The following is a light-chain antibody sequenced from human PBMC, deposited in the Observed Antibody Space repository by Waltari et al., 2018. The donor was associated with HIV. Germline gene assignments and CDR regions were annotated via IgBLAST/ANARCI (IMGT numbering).Light chain of an antibody. J-gene: IGLJ2*01. CDR3: SSYTSSSTLV. Sequence: QSALTQPASVSGSPGQSITISCTGPSSYVGGYNYVPWYQQYASKAPKLMIYDVSNRPSGVSNRCSGSKSGNTASLTISGLQAEDEADYYCSSYTSSSTLVFGGGTKLTVL. CDR2: DVS. CDR1: SSYVGGYNY. V-gene: IGLV2-14*01.